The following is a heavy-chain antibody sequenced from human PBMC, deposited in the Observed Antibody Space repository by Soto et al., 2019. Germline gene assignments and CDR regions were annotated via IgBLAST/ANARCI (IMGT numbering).Heavy chain of an antibody. CDR1: GGSFSGYY. Sequence: QVQLQQWGAGLLKPSETLSLTCAVYGGSFSGYYWSWIRQPPGKGLEWIGEINHSGSTNYNPSLKSRVTISGDTSKNQFSLKLSSVTAADTAVYYCARDRAYCSGGSCYSLPEEDWYFDLWGRGTLVTVSS. CDR3: ARDRAYCSGGSCYSLPEEDWYFDL. CDR2: INHSGST. D-gene: IGHD2-15*01. J-gene: IGHJ2*01. V-gene: IGHV4-34*01.